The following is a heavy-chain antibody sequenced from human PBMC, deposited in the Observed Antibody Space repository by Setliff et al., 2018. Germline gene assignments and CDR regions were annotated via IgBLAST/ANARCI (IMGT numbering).Heavy chain of an antibody. D-gene: IGHD3-3*01. V-gene: IGHV4-31*03. CDR3: ARMSGFQYMDV. J-gene: IGHJ6*03. CDR1: GGSISSGGYY. CDR2: IYYSGST. Sequence: SETLSLTCTVSGGSISSGGYYWSWIRQHPGKGLEWIGYIYYSGSTYYNPSLKSRVTISVDTSKNQFSLKLTSVTAADTAVYYCARMSGFQYMDVWGKGTTVTVSS.